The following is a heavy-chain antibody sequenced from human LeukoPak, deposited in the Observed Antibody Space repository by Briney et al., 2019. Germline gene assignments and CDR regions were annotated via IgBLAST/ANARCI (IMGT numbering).Heavy chain of an antibody. CDR1: GGSISSGGYS. Sequence: SETLSLTCTVSGGSISSGGYSWSWIRQHPGKGLEWIGYIYYSGSTYYNPSLKSRVTISVDTSKNQFSLKLSSVTAADTAVYYCARDRNPPYYYDSSGYSRPHWYFDLWGRGTLVTVSS. J-gene: IGHJ2*01. CDR2: IYYSGST. CDR3: ARDRNPPYYYDSSGYSRPHWYFDL. V-gene: IGHV4-31*03. D-gene: IGHD3-22*01.